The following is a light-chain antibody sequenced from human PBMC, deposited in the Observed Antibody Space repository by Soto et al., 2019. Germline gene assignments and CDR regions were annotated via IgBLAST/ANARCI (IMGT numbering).Light chain of an antibody. Sequence: DIQLTQSPSTLSASAGDRVPITFRASQGITGWLAWYQQKPGKAPKLLIFDASTLESGVPPRFTGSGSGTEFTLSISNLQPDDFATYYCQQYQRYWTFGHGTKVDIK. V-gene: IGKV1-5*01. CDR1: QGITGW. CDR3: QQYQRYWT. J-gene: IGKJ1*01. CDR2: DAS.